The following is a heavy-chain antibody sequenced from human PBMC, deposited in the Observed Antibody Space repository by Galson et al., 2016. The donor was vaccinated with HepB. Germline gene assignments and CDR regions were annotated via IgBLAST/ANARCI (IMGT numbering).Heavy chain of an antibody. CDR3: ARDRDSSSYYSLDY. V-gene: IGHV4-59*01. Sequence: SETLSLTCTVSGGSISSFYWSWIRQPPGQGLEWIGCIYYSGSTSYNPSFKSQVTISVDTSKNQFSLKLRSVTAADTAVYYCARDRDSSSYYSLDYWGQGTPVTVSA. CDR1: GGSISSFY. D-gene: IGHD3-22*01. J-gene: IGHJ4*02. CDR2: IYYSGST.